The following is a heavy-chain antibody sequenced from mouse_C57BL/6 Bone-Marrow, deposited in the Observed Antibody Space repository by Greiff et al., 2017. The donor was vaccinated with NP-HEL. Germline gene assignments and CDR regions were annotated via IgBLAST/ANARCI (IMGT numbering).Heavy chain of an antibody. CDR2: IYPGSGST. J-gene: IGHJ3*01. CDR3: ARGCYALWFAY. CDR1: GYTFTSFW. Sequence: QVQLQQSGAELVKPGASVKMSCKASGYTFTSFWITWVKQRPGQGLEWIGDIYPGSGSTNYNEKFKSKATLTVDTSSSTAYMQLSSLTSEDSAVYYCARGCYALWFAYWGQGTLVTVSA. V-gene: IGHV1-55*01. D-gene: IGHD2-12*01.